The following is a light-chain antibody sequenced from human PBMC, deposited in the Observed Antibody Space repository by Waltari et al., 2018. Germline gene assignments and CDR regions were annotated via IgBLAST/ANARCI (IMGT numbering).Light chain of an antibody. V-gene: IGLV2-11*01. CDR2: DVT. CDR1: TSDGGGYHL. J-gene: IGLJ3*02. CDR3: CSFAGTYTWV. Sequence: SALTQPRSVSGSPGQSVTISCTGTTSDGGGYHLVSWYQHHPGKAPKLMIFDVTQRPSGVPDRFSGSKSANTASLTISGLQAEDEADYYCCSFAGTYTWVFGGGTKVTVL.